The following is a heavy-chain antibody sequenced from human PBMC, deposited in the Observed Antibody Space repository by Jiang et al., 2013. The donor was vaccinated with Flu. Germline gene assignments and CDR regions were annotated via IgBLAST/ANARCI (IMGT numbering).Heavy chain of an antibody. Sequence: SGSGLVKPSETLSLTCTVSGGSVSSGISYWGWIRQPPGKGLEWIGSIDYSGSVYYNPSLRRRVTISVDTSKNQFSLTVDSMTAADTAVYYCASGGVPAARNWFDPWGRGTLVTVSS. D-gene: IGHD2-2*01. V-gene: IGHV4-39*01. CDR3: ASGGVPAARNWFDP. CDR2: IDYSGSV. CDR1: GGSVSSGISY. J-gene: IGHJ5*02.